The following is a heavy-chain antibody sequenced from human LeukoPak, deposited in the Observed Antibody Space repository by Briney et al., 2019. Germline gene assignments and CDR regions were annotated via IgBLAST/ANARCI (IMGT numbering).Heavy chain of an antibody. CDR1: GFTFSSNW. CDR3: VRDLGGRSGH. Sequence: PGGSLRLSCAASGFTFSSNWMHWVRQAPGKGLVWVSRSNEDGSTTNYADSVKGRFTISRDNAKNTLYLQMNSLTAEGTAVYYCVRDLGGRSGHWGQGTLVTVSS. J-gene: IGHJ4*02. CDR2: SNEDGSTT. V-gene: IGHV3-74*01. D-gene: IGHD1-26*01.